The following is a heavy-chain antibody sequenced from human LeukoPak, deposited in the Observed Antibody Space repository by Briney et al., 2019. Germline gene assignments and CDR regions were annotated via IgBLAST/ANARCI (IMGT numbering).Heavy chain of an antibody. CDR1: GYTFTSYG. Sequence: ASVKVSCKASGYTFTSYGISWVRPAPGQGLEWMGWISAYNGNTNYAQKLQGRVTMTTDTSTSTAYMELRSLRSDDTAVYYCARVSRSSWYPSGWFDPWGQGTLVTVSS. D-gene: IGHD6-13*01. CDR3: ARVSRSSWYPSGWFDP. V-gene: IGHV1-18*01. J-gene: IGHJ5*02. CDR2: ISAYNGNT.